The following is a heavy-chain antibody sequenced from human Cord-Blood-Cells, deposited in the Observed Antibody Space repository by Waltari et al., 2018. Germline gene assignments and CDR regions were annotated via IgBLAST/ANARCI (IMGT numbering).Heavy chain of an antibody. CDR3: ARARYCSGGSCYNWFDP. CDR2: IYYSGST. CDR1: GGSISSYY. V-gene: IGHV4-59*01. J-gene: IGHJ5*02. D-gene: IGHD2-15*01. Sequence: QVQLQESGPGLVKPSETLSLTCTVSGGSISSYYWSWIRQPPGKGLEWIGDIYYSGSTNYNPPLKSRVTISVDTSKSQFSLKLSSVTAADTAVYYCARARYCSGGSCYNWFDPWGQGTLVTVSS.